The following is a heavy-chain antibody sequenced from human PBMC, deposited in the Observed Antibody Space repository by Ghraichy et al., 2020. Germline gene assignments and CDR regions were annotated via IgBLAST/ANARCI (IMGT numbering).Heavy chain of an antibody. Sequence: SETLSLTCTVSGGSISSYYWSWIRQPPGKGLEWIGYIYYSGSTNYNPSLKSRVTISVDTSKNQFSLKLSSVTAADTAVYYCAREDSSGWGFDYGGQGTLVTVSS. V-gene: IGHV4-59*01. J-gene: IGHJ4*02. CDR1: GGSISSYY. CDR3: AREDSSGWGFDY. D-gene: IGHD6-19*01. CDR2: IYYSGST.